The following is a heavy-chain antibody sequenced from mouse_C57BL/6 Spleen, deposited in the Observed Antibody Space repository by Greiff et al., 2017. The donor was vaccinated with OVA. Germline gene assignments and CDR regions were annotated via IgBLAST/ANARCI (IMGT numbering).Heavy chain of an antibody. Sequence: EVKLVESEGGLAQPGSSMKLSCTASGFTFSDYYMAWVRQVPEKGLEWVANINYDGSSTYYLDSLKSRFIISRDNAKNILYLQMSSLKSEDTATYYCARDWYFDVWGTGTTVTVSS. CDR3: ARDWYFDV. CDR1: GFTFSDYY. V-gene: IGHV5-16*01. CDR2: INYDGSST. J-gene: IGHJ1*03.